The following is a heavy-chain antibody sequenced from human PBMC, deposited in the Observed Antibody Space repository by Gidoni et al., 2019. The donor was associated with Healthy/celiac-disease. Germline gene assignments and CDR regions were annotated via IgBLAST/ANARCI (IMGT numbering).Heavy chain of an antibody. Sequence: QVQLVQSGPEVKTPGSSVKVACTAYGATFRSYALSGVRQAPGQGLEWMGGIIPIVGTANDAQKFQGRVTITADESTSTAYMELSSLISEDTAVYYCARIPLYYYGSGSYYNVSPLFDYWGQGTLVTVSS. CDR3: ARIPLYYYGSGSYYNVSPLFDY. CDR1: GATFRSYA. V-gene: IGHV1-69*01. D-gene: IGHD3-10*01. CDR2: IIPIVGTA. J-gene: IGHJ4*02.